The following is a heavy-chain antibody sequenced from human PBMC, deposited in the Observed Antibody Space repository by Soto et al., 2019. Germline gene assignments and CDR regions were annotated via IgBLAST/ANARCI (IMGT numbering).Heavy chain of an antibody. Sequence: PGGSLRLSCAASGFTFSSYGMHWVRQAPGKGLEWGAGISYDGSNKYYADSVKGRFTISRDNSKHTLYLQMNSLRAEDTAVYYCAKGVYYDFWSGYYGIDYWGQGTLVTVSS. D-gene: IGHD3-3*01. CDR3: AKGVYYDFWSGYYGIDY. CDR2: ISYDGSNK. V-gene: IGHV3-30*18. J-gene: IGHJ4*02. CDR1: GFTFSSYG.